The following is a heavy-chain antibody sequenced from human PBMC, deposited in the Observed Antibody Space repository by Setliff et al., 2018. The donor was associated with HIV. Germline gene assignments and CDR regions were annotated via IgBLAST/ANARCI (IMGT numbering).Heavy chain of an antibody. CDR3: VKSVGDFWNRGFDS. D-gene: IGHD3-3*01. J-gene: IGHJ5*01. Sequence: GGSLRLSCAASGFIFSNYWMHWVRQAPGKGLEYVSDISSNGFSTYYTESVKGRFTVSRDNSKNTLYLQMNSLRPGDTAVYYCVKSVGDFWNRGFDSWGQGTQVTVSS. CDR1: GFIFSNYW. CDR2: ISSNGFST. V-gene: IGHV3-64D*06.